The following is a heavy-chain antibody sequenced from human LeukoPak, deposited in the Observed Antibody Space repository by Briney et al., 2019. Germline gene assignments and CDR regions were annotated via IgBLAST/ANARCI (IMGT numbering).Heavy chain of an antibody. V-gene: IGHV4-34*01. D-gene: IGHD3-16*01. CDR1: GGSFSGYY. CDR3: ARTKFGGIDYFDY. J-gene: IGHJ4*02. Sequence: PSETLSLTCAVYGGSFSGYYWSWIRQPPGKGLEWIGEINHSGSTNYNPSLKSRVPISVDTSKNQFSLKLSSVTAADTAVYYCARTKFGGIDYFDYWGQGTLVTVSS. CDR2: INHSGST.